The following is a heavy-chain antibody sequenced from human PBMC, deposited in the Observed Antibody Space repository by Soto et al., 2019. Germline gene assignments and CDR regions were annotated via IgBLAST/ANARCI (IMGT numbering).Heavy chain of an antibody. CDR2: IGTAGDT. J-gene: IGHJ6*02. CDR3: ARVLGGSGSYSYYYYGMDV. V-gene: IGHV3-13*01. Sequence: PGWSLRLSCAASGFTFSSYDMHWVRQATGKGLEWVSAIGTAGDTYYPGSVKGRFTISRENAKNSLYLQMNSLRAGDTAVYYCARVLGGSGSYSYYYYGMDVWGQGTTVTVSS. CDR1: GFTFSSYD. D-gene: IGHD3-10*01.